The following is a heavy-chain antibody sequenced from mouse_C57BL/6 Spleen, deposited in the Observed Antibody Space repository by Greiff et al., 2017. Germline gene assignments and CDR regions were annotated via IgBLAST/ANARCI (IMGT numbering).Heavy chain of an antibody. CDR2: IDPSDSYT. CDR1: GYTFTSYW. CDR3: ASRAGYDNFDY. Sequence: VQLQQPGAELVKPGASVKLSCKASGYTFTSYWMQWVKQRPGQGLEWIGEIDPSDSYTNYNQKFKGKATLTVDTSSSTAYMQLSSLTSEDSAVYYCASRAGYDNFDYWGQGTTLTVSS. D-gene: IGHD2-2*01. V-gene: IGHV1-50*01. J-gene: IGHJ2*01.